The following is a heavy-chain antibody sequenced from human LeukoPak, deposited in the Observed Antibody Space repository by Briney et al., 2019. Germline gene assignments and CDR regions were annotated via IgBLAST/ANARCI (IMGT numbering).Heavy chain of an antibody. J-gene: IGHJ4*02. Sequence: GGSLRLSCAASGFTFSSYAMTWVRQAPGKGLQWVSAISGDAIYIYYLDSVKGRFTTSRDNSKNTLFLQMNSLTADDTAVYYCANIYGTARPFYDSWGQGIVVTVAS. CDR2: ISGDAIYI. D-gene: IGHD4-17*01. CDR3: ANIYGTARPFYDS. CDR1: GFTFSSYA. V-gene: IGHV3-23*01.